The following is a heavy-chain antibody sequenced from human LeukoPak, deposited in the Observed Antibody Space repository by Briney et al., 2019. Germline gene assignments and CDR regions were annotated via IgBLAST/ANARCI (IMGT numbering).Heavy chain of an antibody. CDR3: ARDVFMYYDFWSGYDAFDI. Sequence: SETLSLTCTVSGGSISSGSYYWSWIRQPAGKGLEWIGRIYTSGSTNYNPSLKSRVTISVDTSKNQSSLKLSSVTAADTAVYYCARDVFMYYDFWSGYDAFDIWGQGTMVTVSS. V-gene: IGHV4-61*02. J-gene: IGHJ3*02. D-gene: IGHD3-3*01. CDR2: IYTSGST. CDR1: GGSISSGSYY.